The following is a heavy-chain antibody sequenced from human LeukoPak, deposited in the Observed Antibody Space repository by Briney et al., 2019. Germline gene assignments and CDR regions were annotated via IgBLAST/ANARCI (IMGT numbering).Heavy chain of an antibody. Sequence: SETLSLTCAVYGGSFSGYYWSWIRQPPGKGLEWIGEINHSGSTNYNPSLKSRVTISVDTSKNQFSLKLSSVTAADTAVYYCARFGSGWHYFDFWGQGTLVTVSS. V-gene: IGHV4-34*01. CDR2: INHSGST. D-gene: IGHD6-19*01. CDR3: ARFGSGWHYFDF. CDR1: GGSFSGYY. J-gene: IGHJ4*02.